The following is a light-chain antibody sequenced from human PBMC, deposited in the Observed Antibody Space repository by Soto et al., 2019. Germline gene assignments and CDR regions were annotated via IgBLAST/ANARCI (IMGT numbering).Light chain of an antibody. CDR3: SSYADSSNSG. V-gene: IGLV2-14*01. J-gene: IGLJ1*01. CDR1: SSDLAIYNY. CDR2: QVT. Sequence: ALTQPASVSGSPGQSITISCTGTSSDLAIYNYVSWYQQQPGKAPKLMIYQVTNRPSGVSNRFPGSRSGNTASLTISGLQAEDAADYYCSSYADSSNSGFGSWTKVTVL.